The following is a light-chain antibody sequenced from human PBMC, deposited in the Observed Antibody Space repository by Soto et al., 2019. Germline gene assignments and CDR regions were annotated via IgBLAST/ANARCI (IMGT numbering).Light chain of an antibody. V-gene: IGKV1-5*01. J-gene: IGKJ1*01. CDR1: QNINYW. CDR2: DAC. Sequence: DIRMTQSPSPLSPYVGDTVPIPFQVSQNINYWLVWYQLKPGKAPNLLIYDACILESGVPSRFSGSGSGTEFTLTISSLQPDDFAAYFCQQYNSYSPTTFGQGTKVDIK. CDR3: QQYNSYSPTT.